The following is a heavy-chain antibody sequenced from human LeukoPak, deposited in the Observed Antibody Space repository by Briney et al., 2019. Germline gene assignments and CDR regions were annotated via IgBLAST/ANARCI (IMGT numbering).Heavy chain of an antibody. D-gene: IGHD6-13*01. CDR1: GFTFSSYS. CDR3: ARDPPEFPAGTSGDY. J-gene: IGHJ4*02. V-gene: IGHV3-21*01. CDR2: VSSSSSYI. Sequence: PGGSLRLSCAASGFTFSSYSMNWVRQAPGKGLEWVSSVSSSSSYIYYADSVKGRFTISRDNAKNSLYLQMNSLRAEDTAVYYCARDPPEFPAGTSGDYWGQGTLVTVSS.